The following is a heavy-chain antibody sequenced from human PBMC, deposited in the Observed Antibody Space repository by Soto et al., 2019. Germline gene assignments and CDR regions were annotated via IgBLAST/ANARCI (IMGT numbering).Heavy chain of an antibody. J-gene: IGHJ4*02. CDR2: SRNKAKSYTT. CDR3: ARGRDSFDY. V-gene: IGHV3-72*01. Sequence: GGSLRLSCAASGFIFSDYYMDWFRQAPGKGLEWLGRSRNKAKSYTTGYAVSVKGRFTVSRDDSNNSLYLQMNSLRTEDTAVYYCARGRDSFDYWGQGTLVTVSS. D-gene: IGHD3-10*01. CDR1: GFIFSDYY.